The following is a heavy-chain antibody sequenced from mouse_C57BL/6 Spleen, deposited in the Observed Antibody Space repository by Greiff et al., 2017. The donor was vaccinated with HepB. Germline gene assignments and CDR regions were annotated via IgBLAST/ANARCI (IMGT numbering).Heavy chain of an antibody. D-gene: IGHD2-3*01. V-gene: IGHV5-17*01. J-gene: IGHJ3*01. CDR3: ARRDDEDWFAY. CDR2: ISSGSSAI. Sequence: DVQLQESGGGLVKPGGSLKLSCAASGFTFSDYGMHWVRQTPEQGLEWVAYISSGSSAIYYAETVKGRATISRDKAKNTLFLQMTRLRSEDTAMYDGARRDDEDWFAYWGQGTLVTVS. CDR1: GFTFSDYG.